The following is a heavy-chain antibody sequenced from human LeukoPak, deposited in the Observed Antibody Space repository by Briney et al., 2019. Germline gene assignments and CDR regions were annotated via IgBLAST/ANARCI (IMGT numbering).Heavy chain of an antibody. D-gene: IGHD3-16*02. J-gene: IGHJ4*02. Sequence: GASVKVFCKASGYTFTSYGISWVRRAPGQGLEWMGWISAYNGNTNYAQKLEGRVTMTTDTSTSTAYMELRSLRSDDTAVYYCARDGSYIGGVIVSGDYWGQGTLVTVSS. CDR2: ISAYNGNT. CDR1: GYTFTSYG. V-gene: IGHV1-18*01. CDR3: ARDGSYIGGVIVSGDY.